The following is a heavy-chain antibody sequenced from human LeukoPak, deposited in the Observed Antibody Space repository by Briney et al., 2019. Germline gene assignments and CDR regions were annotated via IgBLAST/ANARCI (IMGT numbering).Heavy chain of an antibody. V-gene: IGHV3-23*01. Sequence: GGSLRLSCAASGFTFSSYAMSWVRQAPGKGLEWVSAISGSGGSTYYADSVKGRFTISRDNSKNSLYLQMDSLRAEDTAVYYCARETPYSSSWRPFDHWGQGTLVSVSS. CDR1: GFTFSSYA. CDR3: ARETPYSSSWRPFDH. CDR2: ISGSGGST. J-gene: IGHJ4*02. D-gene: IGHD6-13*01.